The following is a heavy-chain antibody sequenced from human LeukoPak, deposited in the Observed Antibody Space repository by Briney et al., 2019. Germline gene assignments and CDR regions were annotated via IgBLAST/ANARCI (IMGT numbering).Heavy chain of an antibody. V-gene: IGHV4-59*01. D-gene: IGHD2-2*01. Sequence: SETLSLTCTVSGASFSSYYWSWLRQPPGKGLEWIAYIFYNGNTKYNPSLKSRVTISVDTSKTQFSLKVTSVTAADTAVYYCARAPRDRGYCGATSCFEYMDVWGRGTTVTIS. CDR2: IFYNGNT. J-gene: IGHJ6*03. CDR3: ARAPRDRGYCGATSCFEYMDV. CDR1: GASFSSYY.